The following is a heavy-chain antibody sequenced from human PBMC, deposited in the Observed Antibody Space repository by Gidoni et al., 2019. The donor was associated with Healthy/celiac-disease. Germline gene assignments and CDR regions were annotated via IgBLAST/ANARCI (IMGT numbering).Heavy chain of an antibody. CDR1: GGSFSGYY. CDR3: ARPGHSYAFDI. V-gene: IGHV4-34*01. CDR2: INHSGST. D-gene: IGHD2-15*01. Sequence: QVQLQQWGAGLLKPSETLSLPCAVYGGSFSGYYWSWFRQPPGTGLEWIGEINHSGSTNYNPSLKSRVTISVDTSKNQFSLKLSSVTAADTAVYYCARPGHSYAFDIWGQGTMVTVSS. J-gene: IGHJ3*02.